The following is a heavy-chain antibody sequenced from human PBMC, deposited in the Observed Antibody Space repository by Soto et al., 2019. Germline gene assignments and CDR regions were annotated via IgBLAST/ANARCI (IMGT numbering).Heavy chain of an antibody. J-gene: IGHJ4*02. CDR2: ISWNSDSI. Sequence: EAQLVESGGGFVQSGRSLRLCCAGSGFIFDDFAIHWVRQAPGKGLEWVSGISWNSDSIGYADSVKGRFTISRDNAKNSLSLQMNSLRPEDTALYYCTKVGGLYDFWSGPLHFDLWGQGTLVTVSS. CDR1: GFIFDDFA. D-gene: IGHD3-3*01. CDR3: TKVGGLYDFWSGPLHFDL. V-gene: IGHV3-9*01.